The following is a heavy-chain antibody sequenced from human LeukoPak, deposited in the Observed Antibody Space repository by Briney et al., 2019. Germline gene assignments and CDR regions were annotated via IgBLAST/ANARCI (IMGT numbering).Heavy chain of an antibody. CDR3: ARGRVAYSAYYFDY. CDR1: GDSITNYF. Sequence: SETLSLTCTVSGDSITNYFWSWIRQPPGKGLEWIGYIYYTGNTNYKPSLKSRVTISVDTSTNQLSLRLRPVTAADTAVYYCARGRVAYSAYYFDYWGRGTLVTVSS. J-gene: IGHJ4*02. V-gene: IGHV4-59*01. CDR2: IYYTGNT. D-gene: IGHD2-15*01.